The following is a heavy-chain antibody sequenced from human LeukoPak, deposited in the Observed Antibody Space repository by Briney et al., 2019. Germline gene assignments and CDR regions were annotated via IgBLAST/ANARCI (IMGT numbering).Heavy chain of an antibody. CDR3: VKDMSSGWSWPPSSPHPGFDY. J-gene: IGHJ4*02. V-gene: IGHV3-30*02. CDR2: IWYDGSNK. Sequence: GGSLRLSCAASGFTFSSYGMHWVRQAPGKGLEWVAVIWYDGSNKYYADSVKGRFTISRDNSKNTLYLQMNSLRAEDTAFYYCVKDMSSGWSWPPSSPHPGFDYWGQGTLVTVSS. CDR1: GFTFSSYG. D-gene: IGHD6-13*01.